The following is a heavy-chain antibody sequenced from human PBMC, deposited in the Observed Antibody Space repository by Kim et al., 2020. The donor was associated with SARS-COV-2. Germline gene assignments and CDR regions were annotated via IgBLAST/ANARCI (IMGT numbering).Heavy chain of an antibody. Sequence: SETLSLTCTVSGGSISSYYWSWIRQPPGKGLEWIGYIYYSGSTNYNPSLKSRVTISVDTSKNQFSLKLSSVTAADTAVYYCARLGYDFWSGYTTYYYFDYWGQGTLVTVSS. D-gene: IGHD3-3*01. CDR2: IYYSGST. V-gene: IGHV4-59*08. CDR3: ARLGYDFWSGYTTYYYFDY. J-gene: IGHJ4*02. CDR1: GGSISSYY.